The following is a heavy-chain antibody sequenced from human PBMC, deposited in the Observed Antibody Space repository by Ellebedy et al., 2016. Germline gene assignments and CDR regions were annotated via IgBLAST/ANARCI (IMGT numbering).Heavy chain of an antibody. V-gene: IGHV3-7*01. CDR3: ARGASSAYQD. Sequence: GGSLRLXXAASGGIFSGTSMNWVRQAPGKGLEWVANINQDGSEKHYVDSVKGRFTISRDNAKNSLYLQMNSLRVDDTAVYYCARGASSAYQDWGQGTLVIVSS. CDR2: INQDGSEK. CDR1: GGIFSGTS. J-gene: IGHJ4*02.